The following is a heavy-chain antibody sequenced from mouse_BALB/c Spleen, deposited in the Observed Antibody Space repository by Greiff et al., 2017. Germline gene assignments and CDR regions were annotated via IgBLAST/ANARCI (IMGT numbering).Heavy chain of an antibody. V-gene: IGHV1-82*01. D-gene: IGHD1-1*01. CDR1: GYAFSSSW. Sequence: QVQLQQSGPELVKPGASVKISCKASGYAFSSSWMNWVKQRPGQGLEWIGRSYPGDGDTNYNGKFKGKATLTADKSSSTAYMQLSSLTSVDSAVYFCAREGYGSSYGYAMDYWGQGTSVTVSS. J-gene: IGHJ4*01. CDR3: AREGYGSSYGYAMDY. CDR2: SYPGDGDT.